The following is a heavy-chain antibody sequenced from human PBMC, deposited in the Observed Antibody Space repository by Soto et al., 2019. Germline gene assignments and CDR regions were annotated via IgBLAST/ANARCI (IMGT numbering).Heavy chain of an antibody. J-gene: IGHJ4*02. CDR3: ARAPPGKIIVGARDY. D-gene: IGHD1-26*01. V-gene: IGHV3-21*01. CDR2: ISSSSSYI. CDR1: GFTFSSYS. Sequence: GESLKISCAASGFTFSSYSMNWVRQAPGKGLEWVSSISSSSSYIYYADSVKGRFTISRDNAKNSLYLQMNSLRAEDTAVYYCARAPPGKIIVGARDYWGQGTLVTVSS.